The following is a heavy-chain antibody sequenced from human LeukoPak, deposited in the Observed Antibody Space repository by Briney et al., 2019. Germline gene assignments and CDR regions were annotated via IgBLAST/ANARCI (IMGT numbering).Heavy chain of an antibody. CDR1: GFTVTTNY. CDR2: IYSGGCT. V-gene: IGHV3-66*01. Sequence: GGSLRPSCAASGFTVTTNYMTWVRQAPGKGLEWVSIIYSGGCTDYADSVKGRFTISRDNSKNTLDLQMNSLRAEDTAVYYCARVSDYSNYFDFWGQGTLVTVSS. CDR3: ARVSDYSNYFDF. D-gene: IGHD4-11*01. J-gene: IGHJ4*02.